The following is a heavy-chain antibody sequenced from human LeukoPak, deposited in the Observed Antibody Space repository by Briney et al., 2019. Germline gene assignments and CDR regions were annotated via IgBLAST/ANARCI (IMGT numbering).Heavy chain of an antibody. V-gene: IGHV3-30*01. CDR3: ARPRTGWLQLPPED. Sequence: GSLRLSCAASGFTFSSYAMHWVRQAPGKGLEWVAVISYDGSNKYYADSVKGRFTISRDNSKNTLYLQMNSLRAEDTAVYYCARPRTGWLQLPPEDWGQGTLVTVSS. CDR1: GFTFSSYA. CDR2: ISYDGSNK. D-gene: IGHD5-24*01. J-gene: IGHJ4*02.